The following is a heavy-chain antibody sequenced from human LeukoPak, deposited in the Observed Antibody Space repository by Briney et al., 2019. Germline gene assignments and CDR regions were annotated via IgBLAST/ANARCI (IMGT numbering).Heavy chain of an antibody. Sequence: GGSLRLSCAASGFTFSSYWMSWVRQAPGKGLEWVAVISYDGSNKYYADSVKGRFTISRDNSKNTLYLQMNSLRAEDTAVYYCAKDGNYFDYWGQGTLVTVSS. J-gene: IGHJ4*02. CDR3: AKDGNYFDY. CDR1: GFTFSSYW. CDR2: ISYDGSNK. D-gene: IGHD1-26*01. V-gene: IGHV3-30*18.